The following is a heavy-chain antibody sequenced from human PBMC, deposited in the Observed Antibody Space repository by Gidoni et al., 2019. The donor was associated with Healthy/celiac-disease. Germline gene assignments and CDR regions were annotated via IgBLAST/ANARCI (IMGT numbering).Heavy chain of an antibody. V-gene: IGHV4-61*02. J-gene: IGHJ4*02. CDR1: GGSISSGSYY. CDR2: IYTSGST. Sequence: QVQLQESGPGLVKPSQTLSLTCTVSGGSISSGSYYWSWIRQPAGKGLDWIGRIYTSGSTNYNPSLKSRVTISVDTSKNQFSLKLSSVTAADTAVYYCAREYYYGSGSYLDYWGQGTLVTVSS. CDR3: AREYYYGSGSYLDY. D-gene: IGHD3-10*01.